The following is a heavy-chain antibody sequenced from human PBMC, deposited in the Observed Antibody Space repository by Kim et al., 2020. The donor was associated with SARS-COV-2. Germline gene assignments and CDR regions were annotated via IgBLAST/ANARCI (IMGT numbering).Heavy chain of an antibody. D-gene: IGHD3-10*01. CDR1: GYTFTSYA. V-gene: IGHV7-4-1*02. J-gene: IGHJ4*02. CDR2: INTNTGNP. Sequence: ASVKVSCKASGYTFTSYAMNWVRQAPGQGLEWMGWINTNTGNPTYAQGFTGRFVFSLDTSVSTAYLQISSLKAEDTAVYYCARVPRASGSYWNFDYWGQGTLVTVSS. CDR3: ARVPRASGSYWNFDY.